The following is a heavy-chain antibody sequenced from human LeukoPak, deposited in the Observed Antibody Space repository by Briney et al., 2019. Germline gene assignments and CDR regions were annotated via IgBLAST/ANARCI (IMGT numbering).Heavy chain of an antibody. CDR3: ARQPPQYYGMDV. D-gene: IGHD1-14*01. CDR2: IYTSGST. J-gene: IGHJ6*02. CDR1: GGSFSNYY. Sequence: SETLSLTCSVSGGSFSNYYWSWIRQPAGKGLEWIGRIYTSGSTNYNPSLKSRVTMSVDTSNNQFSLKLTSVTAADMAVYYCARQPPQYYGMDVWGQGTTVTAPS. V-gene: IGHV4-4*07.